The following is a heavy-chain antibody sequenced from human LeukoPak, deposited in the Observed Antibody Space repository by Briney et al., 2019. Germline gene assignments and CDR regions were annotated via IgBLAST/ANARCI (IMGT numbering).Heavy chain of an antibody. CDR1: GFTFSSYA. J-gene: IGHJ4*02. CDR2: ISGSGGST. Sequence: PGGSLRLSCAASGFTFSSYAMSWVRQAPGKGLEWVSAISGSGGSTYYADSVKGRFTISRDNSKNTLYLQMNSLRAEDTAVYYCAKDRAHIAEAGIPENDYWGQGTLVTVSS. D-gene: IGHD6-13*01. CDR3: AKDRAHIAEAGIPENDY. V-gene: IGHV3-23*01.